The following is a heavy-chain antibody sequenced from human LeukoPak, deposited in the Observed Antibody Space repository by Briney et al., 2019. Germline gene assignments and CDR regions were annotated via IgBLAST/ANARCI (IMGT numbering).Heavy chain of an antibody. J-gene: IGHJ4*02. V-gene: IGHV3-23*01. CDR3: AKIMFSGYYFDY. CDR2: ISGSGGST. D-gene: IGHD3/OR15-3a*01. CDR1: VFTFSSYA. Sequence: AGGSLRLSCAASVFTFSSYAMSWVRQAPGKGLEWVSAISGSGGSTYYADSVKGRFTISRDNSKNTLYLQMNSLRAEDTAVYYCAKIMFSGYYFDYWGQGTLVTVSS.